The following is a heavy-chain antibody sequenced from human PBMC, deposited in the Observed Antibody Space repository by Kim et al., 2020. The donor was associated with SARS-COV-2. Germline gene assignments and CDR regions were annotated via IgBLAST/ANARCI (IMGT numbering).Heavy chain of an antibody. CDR2: IYIGDSET. CDR3: ARHLTCCSNTACYDYGMAV. V-gene: IGHV5-51*01. Sequence: GESLKISCQGSEYSFKTQWIGWVRQVPGKGLEWMGIIYIGDSETKYSPSFQGQVTISADKSTNTAYLQWSRLKASDTAMYYCARHLTCCSNTACYDYGMAVWGQRTTVTVSS. CDR1: EYSFKTQW. D-gene: IGHD3-9*01. J-gene: IGHJ6*01.